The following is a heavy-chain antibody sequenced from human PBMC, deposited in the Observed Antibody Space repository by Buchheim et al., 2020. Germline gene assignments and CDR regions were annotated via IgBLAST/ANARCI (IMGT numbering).Heavy chain of an antibody. Sequence: QVQLQESGPGLVKPSQTPSLTGTVSGDSMERGGFYWNWIRQHPGMGLECIGYMYNSGSTYFNPSLRRRVTISADTYKNQFSLKLSSVTAADTAVYFCARGTPRYYFDFWGQGTL. J-gene: IGHJ4*02. CDR2: MYNSGST. CDR3: ARGTPRYYFDF. V-gene: IGHV4-31*03. CDR1: GDSMERGGFY. D-gene: IGHD3-10*01.